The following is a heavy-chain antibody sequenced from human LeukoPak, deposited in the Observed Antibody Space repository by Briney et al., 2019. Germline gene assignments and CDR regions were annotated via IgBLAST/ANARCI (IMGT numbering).Heavy chain of an antibody. CDR2: ISGNGVST. CDR3: AKDQYYYDSSGYYPDY. D-gene: IGHD3-22*01. V-gene: IGHV3-23*01. CDR1: GFTFSTYA. J-gene: IGHJ4*02. Sequence: GGSLRLSCTASGFTFSTYAMSWVHQAPGKGLEWVSLISGNGVSTYYADSVKGRFTISRDNSKNTLYLQMNSLRAEDTAVYYCAKDQYYYDSSGYYPDYWGQGTLVTVSS.